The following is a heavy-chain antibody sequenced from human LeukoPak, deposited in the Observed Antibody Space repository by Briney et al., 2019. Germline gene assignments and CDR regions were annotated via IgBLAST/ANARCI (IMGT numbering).Heavy chain of an antibody. J-gene: IGHJ4*02. Sequence: GASVKVSFKASGGTFSSYAISWVRQAPGQGLEWMGGIIPIFGTANYAQKFQGRVTITADESTSTAYMELSSLRSEDTAVYYCARPYYYDSSAVYGGYWGQGTLVTVSS. CDR1: GGTFSSYA. V-gene: IGHV1-69*13. D-gene: IGHD3-22*01. CDR2: IIPIFGTA. CDR3: ARPYYYDSSAVYGGY.